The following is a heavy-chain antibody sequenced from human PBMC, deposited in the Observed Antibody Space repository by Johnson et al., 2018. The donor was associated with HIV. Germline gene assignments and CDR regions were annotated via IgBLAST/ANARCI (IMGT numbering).Heavy chain of an antibody. Sequence: VHLVESGGGLVQPGGSLRLSCAASGFTVSSNYMSWVRQATGKGLEWVSIIYTGGSTYYADSVRGRFTISRDNSKNTLYLQMRSLRVEDTAIYYCARDGESQQLPLGDAFDVWGQGTMVTVSS. CDR3: ARDGESQQLPLGDAFDV. D-gene: IGHD6-13*01. CDR1: GFTVSSNY. J-gene: IGHJ3*01. V-gene: IGHV3-66*01. CDR2: IYTGGST.